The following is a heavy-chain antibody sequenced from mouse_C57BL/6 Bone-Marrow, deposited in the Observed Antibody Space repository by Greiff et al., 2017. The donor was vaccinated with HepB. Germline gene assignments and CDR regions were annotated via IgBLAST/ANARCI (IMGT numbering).Heavy chain of an antibody. CDR3: ARKDYDYDVGKYYYAMDY. V-gene: IGHV2-2*01. D-gene: IGHD2-4*01. CDR2: IWSGGST. Sequence: QVQLKESGPGLVQPSQSLSITCTVSGFSLTSYGVHWVRQSPGKGLEWLGVIWSGGSTDYNAAFISRLSISKDNSKSQVFFKMNSLQADDTAIYYCARKDYDYDVGKYYYAMDYWGQGTSVTVSS. J-gene: IGHJ4*01. CDR1: GFSLTSYG.